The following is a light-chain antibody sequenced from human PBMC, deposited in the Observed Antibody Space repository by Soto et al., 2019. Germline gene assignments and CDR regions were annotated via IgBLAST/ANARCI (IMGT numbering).Light chain of an antibody. J-gene: IGKJ3*01. Sequence: EIVLTQSPATLSLSPGERATLSCRASQSIRNSLAWFQHKPGQAPRLLIHHPSTRATGIPARFSGSGSGTDFTLTISSLEPEDFAVYFCQQRSNWPEFTFGPGTKVDIK. CDR3: QQRSNWPEFT. CDR2: HPS. CDR1: QSIRNS. V-gene: IGKV3-11*01.